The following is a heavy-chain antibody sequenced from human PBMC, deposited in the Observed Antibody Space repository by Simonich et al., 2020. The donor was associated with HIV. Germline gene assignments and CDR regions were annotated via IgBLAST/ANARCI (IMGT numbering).Heavy chain of an antibody. J-gene: IGHJ4*02. D-gene: IGHD3-10*01. CDR3: ARDHEYSNGSGYYFDY. CDR1: GGTFSRYA. V-gene: IGHV1-69*13. CDR2: IIQVFGTP. Sequence: QVQLVQSGAEVKKPGSSVKVSCKAFGGTFSRYAISWVRQAPGQGLEGMGGIIQVFGTPNYDKKFQDRVTITADGSTSTVYMELSSLRSEDTAVYYCARDHEYSNGSGYYFDYWGQGTLVTVSS.